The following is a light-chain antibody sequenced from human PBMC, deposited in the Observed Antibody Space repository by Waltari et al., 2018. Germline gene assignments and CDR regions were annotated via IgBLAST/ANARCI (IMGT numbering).Light chain of an antibody. V-gene: IGLV2-11*01. CDR1: NSYVGGYKY. Sequence: QSALTQPRSVSGSPGQSVTIPCPGTNSYVGGYKYVSWYQQHPDKAPRLIIYDVYTRPSGVPNRFSGSKSANTASLTISGLQSEDEADYYCCSYAGSFTWVFGTGTKVTVL. CDR3: CSYAGSFTWV. CDR2: DVY. J-gene: IGLJ1*01.